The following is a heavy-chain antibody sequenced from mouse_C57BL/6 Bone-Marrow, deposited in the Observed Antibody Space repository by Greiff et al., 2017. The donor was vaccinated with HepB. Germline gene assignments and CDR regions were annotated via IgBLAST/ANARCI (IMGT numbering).Heavy chain of an antibody. Sequence: VQLQQSGAELVRPGTSVKVSCKASGYAFTNYLIEWVKQRPGQGLEWIGVINPGSGGTNYNEKFKGKATLTADKSSSTAYMQLSSLTSEDSAVYLCARQYGSSEAWFAYWGQGTLVTVSA. J-gene: IGHJ3*01. V-gene: IGHV1-54*01. CDR1: GYAFTNYL. CDR3: ARQYGSSEAWFAY. CDR2: INPGSGGT. D-gene: IGHD1-1*01.